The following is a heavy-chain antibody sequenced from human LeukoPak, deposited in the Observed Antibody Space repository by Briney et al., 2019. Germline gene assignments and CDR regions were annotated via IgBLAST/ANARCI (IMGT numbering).Heavy chain of an antibody. CDR3: ARRAMSSGYDGWYFDL. Sequence: SETLSLTCTVSGGSISSSSYYWGWIRQPPGKGLEGIGTMSYSGRATYNPSLKSRVTISVDTSKNQFSLNLSSVTAADTAVYYCARRAMSSGYDGWYFDLWGRGTLVTVSS. V-gene: IGHV4-39*01. CDR1: GGSISSSSYY. D-gene: IGHD3-22*01. J-gene: IGHJ2*01. CDR2: MSYSGRA.